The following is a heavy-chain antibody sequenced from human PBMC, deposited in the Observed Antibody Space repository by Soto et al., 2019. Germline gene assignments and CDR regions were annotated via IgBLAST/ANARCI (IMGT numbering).Heavy chain of an antibody. Sequence: ASVKVSCKASGYTFTSYAMHWVRQAPGQRLEWMGWINAGNGNTKYSQKFQGRVTITRDTSASTAYMELSSLRSEDTAVYYCARDYSISGSYAPWFDPWGQGTLVNV. D-gene: IGHD3-16*01. J-gene: IGHJ5*02. CDR3: ARDYSISGSYAPWFDP. V-gene: IGHV1-3*01. CDR2: INAGNGNT. CDR1: GYTFTSYA.